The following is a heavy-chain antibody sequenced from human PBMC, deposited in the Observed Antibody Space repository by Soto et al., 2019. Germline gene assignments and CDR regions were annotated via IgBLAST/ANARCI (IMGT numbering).Heavy chain of an antibody. J-gene: IGHJ6*02. Sequence: GESLKISCKGSGYSFTSYWIGWVRQMPGKGLESMGIIYPGDSDTRYSPSFQGQVTISADKSISTAYLQWSSLKASDTAMYYCAASPSFWQNYYYGAMDVWGQGTTVTVSS. CDR3: AASPSFWQNYYYGAMDV. CDR2: IYPGDSDT. V-gene: IGHV5-51*01. CDR1: GYSFTSYW.